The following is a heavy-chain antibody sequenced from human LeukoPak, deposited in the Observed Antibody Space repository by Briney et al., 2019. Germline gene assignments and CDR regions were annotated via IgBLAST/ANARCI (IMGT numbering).Heavy chain of an antibody. J-gene: IGHJ4*02. CDR2: INPNSGGT. CDR3: ARGYYDILTGYYNPFDY. D-gene: IGHD3-9*01. CDR1: GYTSTGYY. V-gene: IGHV1-2*02. Sequence: GASVKVSCKASGYTSTGYYMHWVRQAPGQGLEWMGWINPNSGGTNYAQKFQGRVTMTRDTSISTAYMELSRLRSDDTAVYYCARGYYDILTGYYNPFDYWGQGTLVTVPS.